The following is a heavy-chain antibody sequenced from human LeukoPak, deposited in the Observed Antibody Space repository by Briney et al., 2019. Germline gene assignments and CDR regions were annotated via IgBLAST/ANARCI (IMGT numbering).Heavy chain of an antibody. J-gene: IGHJ4*02. CDR3: ARDPLRTTVTKGEGDY. D-gene: IGHD4-17*01. CDR1: GFTVSSNY. Sequence: GGSLRLSCAASGFTVSSNYMSWVRQAPGKGLEWVSVIYSGGSTYYADSVKGRFTISRDNSKNTLYLQMNSLRAEDTAVYYCARDPLRTTVTKGEGDYWGQGTLVTVSS. CDR2: IYSGGST. V-gene: IGHV3-53*01.